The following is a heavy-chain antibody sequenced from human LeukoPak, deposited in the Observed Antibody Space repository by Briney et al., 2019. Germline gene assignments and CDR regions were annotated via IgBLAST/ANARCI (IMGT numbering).Heavy chain of an antibody. CDR1: GYSFTNYW. J-gene: IGHJ4*02. CDR2: IYPGDSDT. Sequence: PGESLKISCKGSGYSFTNYWIGWVRQMPGKGLEWMGIIYPGDSDTRYSPSFQGQVTISADKSISTAYLQWSSLKASDTAMYYCARRTDRSFRYLDYWGQGTLVTVSS. V-gene: IGHV5-51*01. CDR3: ARRTDRSFRYLDY.